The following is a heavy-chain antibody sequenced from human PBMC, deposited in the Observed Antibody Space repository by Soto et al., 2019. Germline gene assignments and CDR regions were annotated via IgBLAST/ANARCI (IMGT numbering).Heavy chain of an antibody. J-gene: IGHJ3*01. CDR3: SLRAICTGGSCYSGST. CDR1: EFTFSGST. D-gene: IGHD2-15*01. CDR2: IRSQTNNYAT. V-gene: IGHV3-73*01. Sequence: ELQLVESGGGLVQPGGSLKLSCAASEFTFSGSTLHWVRQAPGKGLEWVGLIRSQTNNYATRYSASVKGRFTISRDESRGTAYLQMDSLKTEDTAVYYCSLRAICTGGSCYSGSTWGQGTLVTVSS.